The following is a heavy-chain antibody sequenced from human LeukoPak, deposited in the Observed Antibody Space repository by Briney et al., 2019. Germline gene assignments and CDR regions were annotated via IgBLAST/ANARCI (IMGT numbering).Heavy chain of an antibody. J-gene: IGHJ4*02. CDR3: ARDGAGKRDY. CDR1: GFPFASYA. V-gene: IGHV3-23*01. D-gene: IGHD6-19*01. Sequence: GGSLRLSCAASGFPFASYAMSWVRQAPGKGLEWVSTISGSGDSTYYADSVKGRLTISRDNSKNTLYLQMNSLRAEDTAVYYCARDGAGKRDYWGQGTLVTVSS. CDR2: ISGSGDST.